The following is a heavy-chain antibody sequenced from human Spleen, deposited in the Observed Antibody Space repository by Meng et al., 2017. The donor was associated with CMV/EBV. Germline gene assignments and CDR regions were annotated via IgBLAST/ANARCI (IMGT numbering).Heavy chain of an antibody. CDR1: GYTFTGYY. D-gene: IGHD3-3*01. J-gene: IGHJ4*02. CDR2: INPNSGGT. CDR3: ARGKLGDVLRFLEWLLQYYFDY. Sequence: ASVKVSCKASGYTFTGYYMHWVRQAPGQGLEWMGWINPNSGGTNYAQKFQGRVTMTRNTSISTAYMELSSLRSEDTAVYYCARGKLGDVLRFLEWLLQYYFDYWGQGTLVTVSS. V-gene: IGHV1-2*02.